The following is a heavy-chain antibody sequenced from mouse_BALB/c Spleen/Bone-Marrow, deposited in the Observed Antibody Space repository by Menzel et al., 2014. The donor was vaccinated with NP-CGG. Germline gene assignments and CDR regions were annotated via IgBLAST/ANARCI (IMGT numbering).Heavy chain of an antibody. CDR2: INTETGEP. CDR1: GYTFTDYS. J-gene: IGHJ2*01. Sequence: VQGVESGPELKKPGETVKISCKASGYTFTDYSMHWVKQAPGKGLKWMGWINTETGEPTYTDDFKGRFAFSLETSASTAYLQINNLKNEDTATYFCAREFYYMYDYWGQGTTLTVSS. CDR3: AREFYYMYDY. D-gene: IGHD2-14*01. V-gene: IGHV9-2-1*01.